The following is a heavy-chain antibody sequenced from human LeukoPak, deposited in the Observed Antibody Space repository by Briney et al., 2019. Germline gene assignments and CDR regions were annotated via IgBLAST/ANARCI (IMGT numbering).Heavy chain of an antibody. CDR3: ARASTQRIFGDYMDV. CDR1: GGSISSGSYY. Sequence: SETLSLTCTVSGGSISSGSYYWSWIRQPPGKGLEWIGYIYYSGSTNYNPSLKSRVTISVDTSKNQFSLKLSSVTAADTAVYYCARASTQRIFGDYMDVWGKGTTVTVSS. CDR2: IYYSGST. D-gene: IGHD3-3*01. V-gene: IGHV4-61*01. J-gene: IGHJ6*03.